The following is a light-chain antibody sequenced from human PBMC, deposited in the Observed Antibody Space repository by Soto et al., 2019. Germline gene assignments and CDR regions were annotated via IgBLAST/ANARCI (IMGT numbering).Light chain of an antibody. J-gene: IGLJ2*01. CDR1: SSDGDGYNY. CDR2: DVT. CDR3: SSYISGSPRG. Sequence: QSALTQPASVSGSPGQSITISCTGTSSDGDGYNYVSWYQQYPGKAPQLIIYDVTNRPAGVSDRFSGSKSGTTASLTISALQADAEADYYSSSYISGSPRGFGGGTKLTVL. V-gene: IGLV2-14*03.